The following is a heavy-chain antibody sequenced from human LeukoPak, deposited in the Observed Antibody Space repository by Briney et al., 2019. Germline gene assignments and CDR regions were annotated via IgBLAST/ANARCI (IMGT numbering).Heavy chain of an antibody. V-gene: IGHV3-7*01. CDR1: GFTFSSYW. CDR2: IKQDGSEK. CDR3: AKHSWWSGYFYFLPFDY. Sequence: GGSLRLSCAASGFTFSSYWMSWVRQAPGKGLEWVANIKQDGSEKYYVDSVKGRFTISRDNAKNSLYLQMNSLRAEDTAVYYCAKHSWWSGYFYFLPFDYWGQGTLVTVSS. J-gene: IGHJ4*02. D-gene: IGHD3-3*01.